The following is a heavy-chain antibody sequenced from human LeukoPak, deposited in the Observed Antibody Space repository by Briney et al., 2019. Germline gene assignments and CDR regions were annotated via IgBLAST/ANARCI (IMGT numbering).Heavy chain of an antibody. J-gene: IGHJ5*02. CDR3: ARDKRIAAAGTWFDP. CDR2: IYYSGST. Sequence: SETLSLTCTDSGGSISSGDYYWSWIRQPPGKGLEWIGYIYYSGSTYYNPSLKSRVTISVDTSKSQFSLKLSSVTAADTAVYYCARDKRIAAAGTWFDPWGQGTLVTVSS. CDR1: GGSISSGDYY. V-gene: IGHV4-30-4*01. D-gene: IGHD6-13*01.